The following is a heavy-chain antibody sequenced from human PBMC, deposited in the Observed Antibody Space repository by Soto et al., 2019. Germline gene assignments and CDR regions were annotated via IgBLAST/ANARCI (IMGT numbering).Heavy chain of an antibody. CDR3: ARDGGNDGYVGNWCAP. Sequence: QVQLVQSGAEVMKPGSSVKVSCKASGGTFSNYAITWVRQAPGQGLEWLGRIIPIFGSVNCAQKFRGSVPMTTDESTIKAYMEMSSLRSDDTAVYYCARDGGNDGYVGNWCAPWGQGTV. J-gene: IGHJ5*02. D-gene: IGHD5-12*01. CDR1: GGTFSNYA. V-gene: IGHV1-69*05. CDR2: IIPIFGSV.